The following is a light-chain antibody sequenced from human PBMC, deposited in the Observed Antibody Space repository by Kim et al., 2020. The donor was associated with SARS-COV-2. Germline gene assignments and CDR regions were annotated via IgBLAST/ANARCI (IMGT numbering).Light chain of an antibody. J-gene: IGKJ5*01. CDR1: QDIRND. CDR3: LQHNSYPIT. Sequence: ASAGDRVTITCRASQDIRNDVGWYQQSPGRAPKRLIYGASSLQSWVPARFSGSGSGTEFTLTISSLQPEDFATYFCLQHNSYPITFGQGTRLEIK. CDR2: GAS. V-gene: IGKV1-17*01.